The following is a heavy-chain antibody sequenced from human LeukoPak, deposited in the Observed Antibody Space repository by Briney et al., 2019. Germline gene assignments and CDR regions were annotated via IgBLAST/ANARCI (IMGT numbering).Heavy chain of an antibody. CDR1: GVTISNYD. CDR2: IYYSGST. CDR3: ASRFKDSSGHNGFDY. J-gene: IGHJ4*02. V-gene: IGHV4-59*01. Sequence: SETLSLTCTVSGVTISNYDWSWIRQPPGKGLEWIGYIYYSGSTNYNRSLKSRVNISVHTLENQFSLQLSTVTDADMAVYYCASRFKDSSGHNGFDYWGQGTLVTVSS. D-gene: IGHD3-22*01.